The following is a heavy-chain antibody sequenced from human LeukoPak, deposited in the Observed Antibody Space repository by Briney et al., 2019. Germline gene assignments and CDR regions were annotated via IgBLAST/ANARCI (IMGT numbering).Heavy chain of an antibody. V-gene: IGHV1-18*01. Sequence: ASVKVSCKASGYTFTSYGISWVRQAPGQGLEWMGWISAYNGNTNYAQKLQGRVTMTTDTSTSIAYMELRSLRSDDTAVYYCAREQNYCDSSGYDFDYWGQGTLVTVSS. J-gene: IGHJ4*02. CDR2: ISAYNGNT. CDR1: GYTFTSYG. D-gene: IGHD3-22*01. CDR3: AREQNYCDSSGYDFDY.